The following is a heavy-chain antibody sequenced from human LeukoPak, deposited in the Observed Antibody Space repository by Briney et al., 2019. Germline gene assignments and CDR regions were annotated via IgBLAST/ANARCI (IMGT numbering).Heavy chain of an antibody. V-gene: IGHV3-30*18. CDR2: ISYDGSNK. J-gene: IGHJ4*02. CDR3: AKTPLYSNYYDY. CDR1: GFTFSSYG. Sequence: GGSLRLSCAASGFTFSSYGMHWVRQAPGKGLEWVAVISYDGSNKYYADSVKGRFTISRDNSKNTLYLQMNSLRAEDTAVYYCAKTPLYSNYYDYWGQETLVTVSS. D-gene: IGHD4-11*01.